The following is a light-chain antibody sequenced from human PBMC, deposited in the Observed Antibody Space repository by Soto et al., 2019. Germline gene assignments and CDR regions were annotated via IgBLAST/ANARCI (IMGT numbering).Light chain of an antibody. CDR1: QSISSY. Sequence: DIQMTQSPSSLSASVGDRVTITCRASQSISSYLNWYQQKPGKAPKLLIYAASSVQSGVPSRFTGSGSGTDLTLTISSLQPEDFATYYCQQRYSTPRTCGGGNKVEIK. CDR3: QQRYSTPRT. V-gene: IGKV1-39*01. J-gene: IGKJ4*01. CDR2: AAS.